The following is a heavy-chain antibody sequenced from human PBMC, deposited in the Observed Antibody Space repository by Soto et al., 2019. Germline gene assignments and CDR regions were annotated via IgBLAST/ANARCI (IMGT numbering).Heavy chain of an antibody. CDR2: FDPEDGET. CDR3: ATVRTYSSSSAVAFDI. CDR1: GYTLTELS. J-gene: IGHJ3*02. D-gene: IGHD6-6*01. Sequence: ASVKVSCKVSGYTLTELSMHWVRQAPGKGLEWMGGFDPEDGETIYAQKFQGRVTMTEDTSTDTAYMELSSLRSEDTAVYYCATVRTYSSSSAVAFDIWGQGTMVTVSS. V-gene: IGHV1-24*01.